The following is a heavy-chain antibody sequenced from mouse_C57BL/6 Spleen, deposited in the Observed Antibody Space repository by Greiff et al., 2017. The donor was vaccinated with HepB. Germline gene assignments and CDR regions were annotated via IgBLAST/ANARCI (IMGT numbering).Heavy chain of an antibody. V-gene: IGHV1-82*01. J-gene: IGHJ4*01. CDR2: IYPGDGDT. D-gene: IGHD2-2*01. CDR1: GYAFSSSW. Sequence: QVQLQQSGPELVKPGASVKISCKASGYAFSSSWMNWVKQRPGKGLEWIGRIYPGDGDTNYNGKFKGKATLTADKSSSTAYMQLSSLTSEDSAVYFCARGGGLRRSLDYWGQGTSVTVSS. CDR3: ARGGGLRRSLDY.